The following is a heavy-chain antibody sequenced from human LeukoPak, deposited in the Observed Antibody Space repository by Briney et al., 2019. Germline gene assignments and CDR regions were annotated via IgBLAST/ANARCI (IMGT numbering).Heavy chain of an antibody. D-gene: IGHD5-24*01. CDR3: ARSLVEMATIKGFDY. CDR1: GFTFSSYA. Sequence: GGSLRLSCAASGFTFSSYAMHWVRQAPGKGLEWVAVISYDGSNKYYADSVKGRFTISRDNSKNTLYLQMNSLRAEDTAVYYCARSLVEMATIKGFDYWGQGTLVTVSS. J-gene: IGHJ4*02. V-gene: IGHV3-30*01. CDR2: ISYDGSNK.